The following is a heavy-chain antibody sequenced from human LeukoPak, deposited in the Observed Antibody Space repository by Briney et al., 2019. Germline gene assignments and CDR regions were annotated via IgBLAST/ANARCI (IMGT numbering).Heavy chain of an antibody. V-gene: IGHV1-2*06. CDR1: GYTFTSYG. D-gene: IGHD2-2*01. CDR2: INPNSGGT. CDR3: AREVAGAMPFDY. Sequence: GASVKVSCKASGYTFTSYGISWVRQAPGQGLEWMGRINPNSGGTNYAQKFQGRVTMTRDTSISTAYMDLSRLTSDDTAVYYCAREVAGAMPFDYWGQGTLVTVSS. J-gene: IGHJ4*02.